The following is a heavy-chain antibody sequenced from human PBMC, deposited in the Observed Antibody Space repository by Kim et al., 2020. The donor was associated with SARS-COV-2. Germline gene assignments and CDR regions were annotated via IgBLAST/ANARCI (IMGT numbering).Heavy chain of an antibody. V-gene: IGHV3-23*01. CDR1: GFSFSTNA. Sequence: GGSLRLSCAASGFSFSTNAMGWVRQAPGKGLEWVSSISGNGDSTFYADSVRCRFTISRDISKSTLYLQMNSLRAEDTALYYCAKDVWGYSGMDVWGQGTTVTVSS. D-gene: IGHD3-16*02. CDR3: AKDVWGYSGMDV. J-gene: IGHJ6*02. CDR2: ISGNGDST.